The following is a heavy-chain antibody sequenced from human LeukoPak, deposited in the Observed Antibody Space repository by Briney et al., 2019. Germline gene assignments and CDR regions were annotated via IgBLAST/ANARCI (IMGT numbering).Heavy chain of an antibody. Sequence: GGSLRLSCAASGFTFSSYSMNWVRQAPGKGLEWVSSISSSSYIYYADSVKGRFTISRDNAENSLYLQMNSLRAEDTAVYYCARSEWCSSTSCYDAFDIWGQGTMVTVSS. J-gene: IGHJ3*02. CDR2: ISSSSYI. CDR3: ARSEWCSSTSCYDAFDI. D-gene: IGHD2-2*01. CDR1: GFTFSSYS. V-gene: IGHV3-21*01.